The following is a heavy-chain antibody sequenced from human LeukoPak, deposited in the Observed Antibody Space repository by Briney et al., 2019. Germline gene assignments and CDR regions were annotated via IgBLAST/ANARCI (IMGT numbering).Heavy chain of an antibody. CDR2: MNPNSGNT. CDR1: GYTFTSYD. CDR3: ARGGGSGSYYRDYYYYYYMDV. J-gene: IGHJ6*03. D-gene: IGHD3-10*01. Sequence: GASVKVSCKASGYTFTSYDINWVRQATGQGLEWMGWMNPNSGNTGYAQKFQGRVTITRNTSISTAYMELSSLRSEDTAVYYCARGGGSGSYYRDYYYYYYMDVWGKGTTVTVSS. V-gene: IGHV1-8*03.